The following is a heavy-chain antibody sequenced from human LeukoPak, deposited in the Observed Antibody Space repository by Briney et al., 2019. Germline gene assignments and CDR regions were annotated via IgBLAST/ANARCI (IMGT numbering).Heavy chain of an antibody. D-gene: IGHD3-22*01. CDR3: ARDQGAPVYYYDSSGYYSDAFDI. CDR1: GYTFTGYY. CDR2: INPNSGGT. V-gene: IGHV1-2*02. Sequence: ASVKVSCKASGYTFTGYYMHWVRQAPGQGLEWMGWINPNSGGTNYAQKFQGRVTMTRDTSISTAYMELSRLRSDDTAVYYCARDQGAPVYYYDSSGYYSDAFDIWGQGTMVTVSS. J-gene: IGHJ3*02.